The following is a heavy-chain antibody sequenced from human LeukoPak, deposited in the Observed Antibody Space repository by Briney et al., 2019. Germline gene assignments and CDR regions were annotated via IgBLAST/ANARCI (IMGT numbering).Heavy chain of an antibody. J-gene: IGHJ6*02. CDR2: ISAHNGNT. Sequence: ASVKVSCKASGYTFTNYGISWVRQAPGQGLEWMGWISAHNGNTNYAQKLQGRVTMTTDTSTSTAYMELTSLRSDDTAVYYCGRDCSGGSCYSLVRYGMDVWGQGTRSPSP. V-gene: IGHV1-18*01. D-gene: IGHD2-15*01. CDR3: GRDCSGGSCYSLVRYGMDV. CDR1: GYTFTNYG.